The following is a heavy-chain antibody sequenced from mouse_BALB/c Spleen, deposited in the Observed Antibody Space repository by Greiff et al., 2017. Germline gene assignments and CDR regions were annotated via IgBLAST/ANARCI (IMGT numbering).Heavy chain of an antibody. J-gene: IGHJ3*01. CDR3: AQLGKRAWFAY. CDR2: INSNGGST. Sequence: EVKLVESGGGLVQPGGSLKLSCAASGFTFSSYGMSWVRQTPDKRLELVATINSNGGSTYYPDSVKGRFTISRDNAKNTLYLQMSSLKSEDTAMYYCAQLGKRAWFAYWGQGTLVTVSA. CDR1: GFTFSSYG. D-gene: IGHD4-1*02. V-gene: IGHV5-6-3*01.